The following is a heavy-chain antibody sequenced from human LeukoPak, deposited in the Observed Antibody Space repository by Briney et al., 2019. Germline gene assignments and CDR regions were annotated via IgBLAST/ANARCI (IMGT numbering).Heavy chain of an antibody. CDR2: ISGSGGST. CDR1: GFTFSSYA. V-gene: IGHV3-23*01. Sequence: PGGSLRLSCAASGFTFSSYAMSWVRQAPGKGLEWVSAISGSGGSTYYADSVKGRFTISRDNSKNTLYLQMNSLRAEDTAIYYCAKVQRATGTTYFDYWGQGTLVTVSS. D-gene: IGHD1-7*01. J-gene: IGHJ4*02. CDR3: AKVQRATGTTYFDY.